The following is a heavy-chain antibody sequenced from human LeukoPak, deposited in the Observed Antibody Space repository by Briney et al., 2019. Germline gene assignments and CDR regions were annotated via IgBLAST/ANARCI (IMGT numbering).Heavy chain of an antibody. V-gene: IGHV1-69*01. CDR3: ARAGVYSSSWHLRSVDYHYGMDV. D-gene: IGHD6-13*01. CDR1: GGTFSSYA. J-gene: IGHJ6*04. CDR2: IIPIFGTA. Sequence: SVKVSCKASGGTFSSYAISWVRQAPGQGLEWMGGIIPIFGTANYAQKFQGRVTITADESTSTAYMELSSLRSEDTAVYYCARAGVYSSSWHLRSVDYHYGMDVWGKGTTVTVSS.